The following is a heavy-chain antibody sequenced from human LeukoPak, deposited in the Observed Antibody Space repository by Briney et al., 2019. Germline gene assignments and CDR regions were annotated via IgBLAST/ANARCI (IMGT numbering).Heavy chain of an antibody. CDR1: GGSFSGYY. J-gene: IGHJ3*02. CDR3: ARQGIDAFDI. CDR2: INHSGRT. V-gene: IGHV4-34*01. Sequence: SGTLSLTCAVYGGSFSGYYWSWIRQPPGKGPEWIGEINHSGRTNYNPSLKSRVAISVDTSKNQISLRLSSVTAADTAVYYCARQGIDAFDIWGQGTLVTVSS.